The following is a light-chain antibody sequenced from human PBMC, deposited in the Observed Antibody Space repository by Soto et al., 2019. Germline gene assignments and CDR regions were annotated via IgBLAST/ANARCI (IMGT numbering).Light chain of an antibody. V-gene: IGLV1-51*01. J-gene: IGLJ2*01. CDR1: SSNIGNNY. CDR3: ATWDGSMPGEV. CDR2: DNN. Sequence: QSVLTQSPSVSAAPGQKVTISCSGSSSNIGNNYVSWYQQLPGTAPKLLIYDNNKRPSGIPDRFSGSKSGTSGTLDITGLQNVDEDDYYCATWDGSMPGEVFGGGTKVTVL.